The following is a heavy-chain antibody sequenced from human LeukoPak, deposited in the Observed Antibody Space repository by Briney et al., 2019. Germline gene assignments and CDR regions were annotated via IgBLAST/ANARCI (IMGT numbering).Heavy chain of an antibody. D-gene: IGHD3-10*01. CDR1: GFTFDDYG. V-gene: IGHV3-20*04. J-gene: IGHJ6*02. CDR2: INWNGGST. CDR3: ARCGDYYYGSGSRLYYYGMDV. Sequence: GGSLRLSCAASGFTFDDYGMSWVRQAPGKGLEWVSGINWNGGSTGYADSVKGRFTISRDNAKNSLYLQMNSLRSEDTAVYYCARCGDYYYGSGSRLYYYGMDVWGQGTTVTVSS.